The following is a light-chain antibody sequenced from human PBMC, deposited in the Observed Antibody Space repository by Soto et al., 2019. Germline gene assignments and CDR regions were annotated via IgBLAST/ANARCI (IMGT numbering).Light chain of an antibody. J-gene: IGKJ5*01. CDR3: QQSYSTPIT. Sequence: PLSLSVTPGEPASMFCRSSQSLLDSDDGNTYVDWYLQRPGQSPQLLIYTLSSRASGVPSRFSGSGSGTDFTLTINSLHPEDFATYYCQQSYSTPITFGQGTRLEIK. CDR2: TLS. V-gene: IGKV2-40*01. CDR1: QSLLDSDDGNTY.